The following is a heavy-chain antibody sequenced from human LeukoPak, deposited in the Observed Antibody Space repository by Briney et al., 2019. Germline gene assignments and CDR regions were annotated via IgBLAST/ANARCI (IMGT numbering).Heavy chain of an antibody. D-gene: IGHD6-19*01. CDR2: ISYDGSNK. CDR3: AKDEIGAVAGLIDY. V-gene: IGHV3-30*18. CDR1: GFTFSSYG. J-gene: IGHJ4*02. Sequence: PGRSLRLSCAASGFTFSSYGMYWVRQAPGKGLEWVALISYDGSNKYYADSVKGRFTISRDNSKNTLYLQMNSLRAEDTAVYYCAKDEIGAVAGLIDYWGQGTLSPSPQ.